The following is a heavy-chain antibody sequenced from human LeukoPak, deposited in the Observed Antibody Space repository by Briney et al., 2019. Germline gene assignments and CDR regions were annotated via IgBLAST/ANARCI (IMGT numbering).Heavy chain of an antibody. J-gene: IGHJ4*02. D-gene: IGHD3-10*01. V-gene: IGHV3-21*01. CDR2: ISSSSYI. Sequence: GGSLRLSCAASGFTFSSYSMNWVRQAPGKGLEWVSSISSSSYIYYADSVKGRFTISRDNAKNSLYLQMNSLRAEDTAVYYCVRDAGYYYGSGSYYSDYWGQGTLVTVSS. CDR3: VRDAGYYYGSGSYYSDY. CDR1: GFTFSSYS.